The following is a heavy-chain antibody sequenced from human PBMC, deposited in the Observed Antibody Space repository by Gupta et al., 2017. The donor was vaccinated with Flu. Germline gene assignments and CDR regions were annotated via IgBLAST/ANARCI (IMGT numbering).Heavy chain of an antibody. D-gene: IGHD3-10*01. CDR3: AKDHVVSYYDPGDAFDI. CDR2: IGGNGGST. J-gene: IGHJ3*02. Sequence: MNWVRQAPGKGREWVSAIGGNGGSTYYADSGKGRFTISRDNSKDTLYLQMNSLRAEDTDVYYCAKDHVVSYYDPGDAFDIWCQVTMVTVSS. V-gene: IGHV3-23*01.